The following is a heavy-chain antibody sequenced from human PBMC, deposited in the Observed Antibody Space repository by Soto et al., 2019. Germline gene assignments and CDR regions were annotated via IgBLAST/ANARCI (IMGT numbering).Heavy chain of an antibody. CDR2: INPNSGGT. D-gene: IGHD6-19*01. Sequence: GASVKVSCKASGYTFTGYHMHWVRQAPGQGLEWMGWINPNSGGTNYAQKFQGWVTMTRDTSISTAYMELSRLRSDDTAVYYCARGDWGAVAGTGDAFDIWGQGTMVTVSS. J-gene: IGHJ3*02. CDR1: GYTFTGYH. CDR3: ARGDWGAVAGTGDAFDI. V-gene: IGHV1-2*04.